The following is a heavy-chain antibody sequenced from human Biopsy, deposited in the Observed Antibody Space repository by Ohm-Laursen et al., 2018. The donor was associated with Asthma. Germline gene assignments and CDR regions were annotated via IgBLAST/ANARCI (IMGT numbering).Heavy chain of an antibody. CDR3: ARVDSSNWSHYYFDY. CDR2: IYSGGTS. CDR1: GFAVSRDY. Sequence: SLRLSCSASGFAVSRDYMFWVRQAPGKGLEWVSVIYSGGTSHTADSVRGRFTISRDFSKNTLHLQMHSLRVEDTAVYYCARVDSSNWSHYYFDYWGQGTTVIVSS. J-gene: IGHJ4*03. D-gene: IGHD3-22*01. V-gene: IGHV3-53*01.